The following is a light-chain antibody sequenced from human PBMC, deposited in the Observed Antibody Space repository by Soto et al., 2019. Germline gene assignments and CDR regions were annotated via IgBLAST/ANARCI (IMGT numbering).Light chain of an antibody. CDR3: QQYNLYWT. CDR1: QSISSW. V-gene: IGKV1-5*01. CDR2: DAS. J-gene: IGKJ1*01. Sequence: DIQMPQYPSTLSASLGDRFTITCRASQSISSWLAWYQQKPGKAPKLLIYDASSLESGVPSRFSGSGSETEFTLTISSLLPDDFATYYCQQYNLYWTFGQGTKVDIK.